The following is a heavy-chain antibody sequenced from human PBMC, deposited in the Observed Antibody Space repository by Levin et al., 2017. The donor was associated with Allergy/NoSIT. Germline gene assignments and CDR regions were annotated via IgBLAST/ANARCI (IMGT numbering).Heavy chain of an antibody. J-gene: IGHJ6*02. CDR2: IIPIFGTA. CDR1: GGTFSSYA. Sequence: SVKVSCKASGGTFSSYAISWVRQAPGQGLEWMGGIIPIFGTANYAQKFQGRVTITADESTSTAYMELSSLRSEDTAVYYCAKYYDFWSGYRRSPLKPYYYYGMDVWGQGTTVTVSS. V-gene: IGHV1-69*13. D-gene: IGHD3-3*01. CDR3: AKYYDFWSGYRRSPLKPYYYYGMDV.